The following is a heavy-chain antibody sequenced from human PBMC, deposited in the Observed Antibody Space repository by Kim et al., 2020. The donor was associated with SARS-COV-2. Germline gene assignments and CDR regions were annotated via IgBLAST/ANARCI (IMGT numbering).Heavy chain of an antibody. CDR2: IYYSGST. CDR1: GGSISSGDYY. CDR3: ARFRQSVVPAAMYFDY. V-gene: IGHV4-30-4*01. J-gene: IGHJ4*02. Sequence: SETLSLTCTVSGGSISSGDYYWSWIRRPPGKGLEWIGYIYYSGSTYYNPSLKSRVTLSVDTSKNQFSLKLSSVTAADTAVYYCARFRQSVVPAAMYFDYWGQGTLVTVSS. D-gene: IGHD2-2*01.